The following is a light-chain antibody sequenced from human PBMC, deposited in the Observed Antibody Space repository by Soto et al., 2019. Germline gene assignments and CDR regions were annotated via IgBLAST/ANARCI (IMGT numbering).Light chain of an antibody. CDR1: QSISSW. V-gene: IGKV1-5*03. CDR3: QQYNSYPWT. Sequence: DIQMTQSPSTLSASVGDSVPITCRASQSISSWLAWYQQKPGKAPKLLIYKASSLESGVPSRFSGSGSGTEFTLTISSLQPDEFATYDCQQYNSYPWTFGQGTKVEIK. J-gene: IGKJ1*01. CDR2: KAS.